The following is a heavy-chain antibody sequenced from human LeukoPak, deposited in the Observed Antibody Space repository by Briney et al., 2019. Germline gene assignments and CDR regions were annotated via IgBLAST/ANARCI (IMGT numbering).Heavy chain of an antibody. CDR3: ARGRYYYDSSGYYRRKGNWFDP. J-gene: IGHJ5*02. CDR2: IYHSGST. D-gene: IGHD3-22*01. Sequence: SETLSLTCNVSGDSISRSRHFWAWIRQSPGRGLEWIGSIYHSGSTYYNPSLKSRVTISVDTSKNQFSLKLSSVTAADTAVYYCARGRYYYDSSGYYRRKGNWFDPWGQGTLVTVSS. V-gene: IGHV4-39*07. CDR1: GDSISRSRHF.